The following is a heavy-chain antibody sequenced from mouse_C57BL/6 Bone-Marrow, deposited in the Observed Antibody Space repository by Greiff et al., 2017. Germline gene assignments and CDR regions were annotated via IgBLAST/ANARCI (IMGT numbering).Heavy chain of an antibody. V-gene: IGHV1-69*01. J-gene: IGHJ2*01. CDR3: ARLYYGSRDFDY. D-gene: IGHD1-1*01. CDR1: GYTFTSYW. Sequence: QVQLQQSGAELVMPGASVKLSCKASGYTFTSYWMHWVKQRPGQGLEWIGEIDPSDSYTNYNQKFKGKSTLTVNKSSSPAYMQLSSLTSEDSAVYYCARLYYGSRDFDYWGQGTTLTVSA. CDR2: IDPSDSYT.